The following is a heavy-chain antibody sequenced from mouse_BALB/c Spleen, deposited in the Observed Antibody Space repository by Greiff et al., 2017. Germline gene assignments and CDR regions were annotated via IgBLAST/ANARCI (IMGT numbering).Heavy chain of an antibody. CDR3: TAGSIYDGYYGGYFDV. Sequence: QVHVKQSGAELVRPGASVKLSCKASGYTFTSYWINWVKQRPGQGLEWIGNIYPSDSYTNYNQKFKDKATLTVDKSSSTAYMQLSSPTSEDSAVYYCTAGSIYDGYYGGYFDVWGAGTTVTVSS. CDR1: GYTFTSYW. D-gene: IGHD2-3*01. J-gene: IGHJ1*01. CDR2: IYPSDSYT. V-gene: IGHV1-69*02.